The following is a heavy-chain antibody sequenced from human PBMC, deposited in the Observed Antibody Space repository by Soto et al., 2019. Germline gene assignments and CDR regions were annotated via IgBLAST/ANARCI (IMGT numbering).Heavy chain of an antibody. CDR3: AKEDIVGYCSSTSCYAVFDY. V-gene: IGHV3-30*18. Sequence: QVQLVESGGGVVQPGRSLRLSCAASGFTFSSYGMHWVRQAPGKGLEWVAVISYDGSNKYYADSVKGRFTISRDNSKNTLYLQMNSLRAEDTAVYYCAKEDIVGYCSSTSCYAVFDYWGQGTLVTVSS. CDR1: GFTFSSYG. D-gene: IGHD2-2*01. J-gene: IGHJ4*02. CDR2: ISYDGSNK.